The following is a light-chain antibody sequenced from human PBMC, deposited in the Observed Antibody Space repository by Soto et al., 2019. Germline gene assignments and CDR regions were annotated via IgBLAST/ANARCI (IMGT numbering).Light chain of an antibody. Sequence: DLQMTQSPSSLSASVGDRVTITCRASQSISNYLNWYQQKPGKAPKLLIYAASSLQSRVPSRFSGSASATDFTLTIRSLQPEDFATYYCQQSYSTPYTFGQGTKLEIK. CDR3: QQSYSTPYT. V-gene: IGKV1-39*01. CDR1: QSISNY. J-gene: IGKJ2*01. CDR2: AAS.